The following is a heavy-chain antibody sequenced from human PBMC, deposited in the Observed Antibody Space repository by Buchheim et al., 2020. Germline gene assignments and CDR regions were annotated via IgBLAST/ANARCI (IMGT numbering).Heavy chain of an antibody. CDR1: GLRFSDHY. Sequence: EVQLVESGGGLVQPGGSLRLSCVASGLRFSDHYIDWVRQAPGQGLQWLGRIRSRPNGYTTAYAASVSGRITVSRDDSKTSGYLQMTRMQSDDTALYYCVAGNYPLDYWGQGTL. J-gene: IGHJ4*02. V-gene: IGHV3-72*01. CDR2: IRSRPNGYTT. CDR3: VAGNYPLDY. D-gene: IGHD6-19*01.